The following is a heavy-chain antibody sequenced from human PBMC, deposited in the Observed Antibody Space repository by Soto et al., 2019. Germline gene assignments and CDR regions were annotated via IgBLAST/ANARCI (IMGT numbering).Heavy chain of an antibody. J-gene: IGHJ6*02. D-gene: IGHD1-26*01. CDR2: IIPIFGTA. CDR1: GGTFSSYA. CDR3: ASGWELATGYYYGMDV. Sequence: QVQLVQSGAEVKKPGSSVKVSCKASGGTFSSYAISWVRQAPGQGLEWMGGIIPIFGTAKYAQKFQGRVTITADESTSTAYMELSSLRSEDTAVYYCASGWELATGYYYGMDVWGQGTTVTVSS. V-gene: IGHV1-69*01.